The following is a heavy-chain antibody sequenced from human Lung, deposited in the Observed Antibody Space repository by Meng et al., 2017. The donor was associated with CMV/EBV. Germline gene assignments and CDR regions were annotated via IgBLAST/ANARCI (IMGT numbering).Heavy chain of an antibody. V-gene: IGHV1-3*04. J-gene: IGHJ4*02. CDR1: GYTFTSYA. CDR2: INTGNGET. D-gene: IGHD3-22*01. CDR3: ARAGYDSSGYYPQPFDY. Sequence: QVQLVQYGTEVKKPGATVEVSCKASGYTFTSYAMNWVRQAPGQRLEWMGWINTGNGETKYSQKFQGRVTLTRDTSASTAYMELSSLRSEDTAVYYCARAGYDSSGYYPQPFDYWGQGTLVTVSS.